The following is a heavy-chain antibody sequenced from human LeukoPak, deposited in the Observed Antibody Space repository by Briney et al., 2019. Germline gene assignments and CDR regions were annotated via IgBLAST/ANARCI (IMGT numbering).Heavy chain of an antibody. CDR3: AKALDSSGWLESSY. CDR2: ISYDGSNK. CDR1: GFTFSSYA. Sequence: GRSLRLSCAASGFTFSSYAMHWVRQAPGKGLEWVAVISYDGSNKYYADSVKGRFTISRDNSKNTLYLQMNSLRAEDTAVYYCAKALDSSGWLESSYWGQGTLVTVSS. D-gene: IGHD6-19*01. V-gene: IGHV3-30*04. J-gene: IGHJ4*02.